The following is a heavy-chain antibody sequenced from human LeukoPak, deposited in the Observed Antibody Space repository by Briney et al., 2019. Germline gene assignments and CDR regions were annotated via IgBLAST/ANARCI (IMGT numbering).Heavy chain of an antibody. J-gene: IGHJ5*02. CDR3: ARWGTYASTSNWFDP. CDR1: GGSISSYY. Sequence: SETLSLTCTVSGGSISSYYWSWIRQPPGKGLEWIGYIYYSGSTNYSPSLKSRVTISVDTSKNQFSLRLSSVTAADTAVYYCARWGTYASTSNWFDPWGQGTLVTVSS. V-gene: IGHV4-59*12. CDR2: IYYSGST. D-gene: IGHD2-2*01.